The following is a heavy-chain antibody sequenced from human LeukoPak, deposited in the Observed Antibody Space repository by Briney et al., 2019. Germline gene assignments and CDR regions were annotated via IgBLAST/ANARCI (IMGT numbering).Heavy chain of an antibody. CDR2: INWNGGTT. CDR3: ARDKHYYDSSNYV. V-gene: IGHV3-20*04. CDR1: GFTFNDYG. Sequence: GGSLRLSCAASGFTFNDYGMSWVRQGPGKGLEWVSGINWNGGTTGYADSVRGRFTVSRDNAKNSLYLQMNSLRAEDTALYYCARDKHYYDSSNYVWGQGTLVTVSS. J-gene: IGHJ4*02. D-gene: IGHD3-22*01.